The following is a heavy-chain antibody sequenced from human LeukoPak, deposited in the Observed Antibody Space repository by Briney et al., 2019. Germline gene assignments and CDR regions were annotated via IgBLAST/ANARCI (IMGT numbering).Heavy chain of an antibody. CDR2: ISGSGGSP. J-gene: IGHJ6*02. V-gene: IGHV3-23*01. D-gene: IGHD2-2*01. Sequence: GASLRLSCAASGFTFSSYAMSWVRQAPGKGLEWVSAISGSGGSPYYADSVKGRFTISRDNSKNTLYLQTNSLRAEDTAVYYCAKGDCSSTSCHYYYYGMDVWGQGTTVTVSS. CDR1: GFTFSSYA. CDR3: AKGDCSSTSCHYYYYGMDV.